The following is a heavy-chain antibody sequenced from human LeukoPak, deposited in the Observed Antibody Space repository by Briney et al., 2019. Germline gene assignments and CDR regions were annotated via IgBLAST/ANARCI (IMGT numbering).Heavy chain of an antibody. Sequence: PGGSLRLSCEVSGFTFSDSWMHWVRQTPGKGLVGVSRMYGDMREISYADSVKGRFTISRDNAKNTVYLQMHSLRGDDTAVYYCARDLGLRGSTWGQGTLVTVSS. V-gene: IGHV3-74*01. CDR3: ARDLGLRGST. CDR2: MYGDMREI. D-gene: IGHD4-23*01. J-gene: IGHJ5*02. CDR1: GFTFSDSW.